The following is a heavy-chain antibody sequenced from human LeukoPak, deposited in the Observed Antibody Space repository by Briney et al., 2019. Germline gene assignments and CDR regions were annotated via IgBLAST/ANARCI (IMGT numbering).Heavy chain of an antibody. Sequence: SETLSLTCTVSGGSISSGGYYWSWIRQHPGKGLEWIGYIYYSGSTYYNPSLKSRVTISVDTSKNQFSLKLSSVTAADTAVYYCARHGSIAVAGIIDYWGQGTLVTVSS. CDR3: ARHGSIAVAGIIDY. CDR1: GGSISSGGYY. CDR2: IYYSGST. J-gene: IGHJ4*02. D-gene: IGHD6-19*01. V-gene: IGHV4-39*01.